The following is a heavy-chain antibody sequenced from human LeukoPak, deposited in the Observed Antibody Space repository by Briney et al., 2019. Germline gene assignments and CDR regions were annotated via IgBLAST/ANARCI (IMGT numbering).Heavy chain of an antibody. CDR2: ISAYNGNT. CDR3: ARDTDSGRNLSAFDI. V-gene: IGHV1-18*01. D-gene: IGHD1-26*01. CDR1: GYTFTSYG. J-gene: IGHJ3*02. Sequence: ASVKVSCEASGYTFTSYGISWVRQAPGQGLEWMGWISAYNGNTNYAQKLQGRVTMTTDTSTSTAYMELRSLRSDDTAVYYCARDTDSGRNLSAFDIWGQGTMVTVSS.